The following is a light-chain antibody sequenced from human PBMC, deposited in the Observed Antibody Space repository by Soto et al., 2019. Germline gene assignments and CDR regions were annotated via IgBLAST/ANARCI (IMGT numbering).Light chain of an antibody. CDR1: SPNIGSNR. CDR3: ASWDASLNAVV. CDR2: SND. Sequence: QSVLTQPPSASGTPGQRVTISCSGSSPNIGSNRVNWYQQLPGAAPKLLIYSNDQRPSGVPGRFSGSKSDTSASLAISGLQSEDEADYYCASWDASLNAVVFGGGTKLTVL. V-gene: IGLV1-44*01. J-gene: IGLJ2*01.